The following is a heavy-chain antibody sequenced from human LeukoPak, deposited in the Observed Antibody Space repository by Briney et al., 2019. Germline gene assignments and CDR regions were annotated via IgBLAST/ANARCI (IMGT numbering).Heavy chain of an antibody. J-gene: IGHJ6*03. CDR2: INPNSGGT. D-gene: IGHD1-1*01. Sequence: ASVKVSCKASGYTFTRYYMHWVRQTPGQGLEWMGWINPNSGGTNYAQKFQGRVTMTRDTSISTAYMELSRLRSDDTAVYYCARPPWNYYYYMDVWGKGTTVTVSS. V-gene: IGHV1-2*02. CDR3: ARPPWNYYYYMDV. CDR1: GYTFTRYY.